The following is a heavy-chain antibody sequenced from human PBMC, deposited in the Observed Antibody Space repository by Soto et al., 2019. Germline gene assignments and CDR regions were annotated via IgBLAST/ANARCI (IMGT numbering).Heavy chain of an antibody. CDR1: GGSISSGSYY. J-gene: IGHJ6*03. CDR3: ARHSSPGYYYYFMDV. V-gene: IGHV4-39*01. CDR2: IYYSGTT. D-gene: IGHD6-13*01. Sequence: SETLSLTCTVSGGSISSGSYYWGWIRQPPGKGLEWIGSIYYSGTTYYNPSLKSRVTISIDTSKNQFSLRLSSVTAADTALYYCARHSSPGYYYYFMDVWGKGTTVT.